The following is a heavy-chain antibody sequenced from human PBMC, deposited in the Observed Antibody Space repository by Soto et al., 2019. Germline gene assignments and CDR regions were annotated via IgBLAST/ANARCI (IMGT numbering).Heavy chain of an antibody. Sequence: QITLKESGPTLVKPTQTLTLTCSFSGFSLSASDVGVGWIRQPPGKALEWLALIYWDDDERYSLSLKSRLTNTKDTSNNQVVLTMTNMDPVDTATYYCAHASGAGNSAYFDYWGQGILATVSS. CDR1: GFSLSASDVG. CDR3: AHASGAGNSAYFDY. J-gene: IGHJ4*02. CDR2: IYWDDDE. D-gene: IGHD6-13*01. V-gene: IGHV2-5*02.